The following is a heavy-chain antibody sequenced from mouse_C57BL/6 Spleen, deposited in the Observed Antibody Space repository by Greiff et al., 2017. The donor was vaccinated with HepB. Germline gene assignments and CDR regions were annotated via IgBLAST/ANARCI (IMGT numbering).Heavy chain of an antibody. J-gene: IGHJ2*01. Sequence: QVQLQQSGPELVKPGASVKISCKASGYAFSSSWMNWVKQRPGKGLEWIGRIYPGDGDTTYNGKFKGKATLTADKSSSTAYMQLSSLTSEDSAVYFCARSGYTTVSNYFDYWGQGTTLTVSS. D-gene: IGHD1-1*01. CDR2: IYPGDGDT. V-gene: IGHV1-82*01. CDR1: GYAFSSSW. CDR3: ARSGYTTVSNYFDY.